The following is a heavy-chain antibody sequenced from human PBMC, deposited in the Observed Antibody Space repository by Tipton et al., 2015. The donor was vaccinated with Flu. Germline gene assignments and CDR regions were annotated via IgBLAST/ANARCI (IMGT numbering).Heavy chain of an antibody. J-gene: IGHJ3*02. CDR1: GFTFSYYT. Sequence: SGFTFSYYTMNWVRQAPGKGLEWVSSISSSNTYIYYADSVKGRFTISRDNAKDSLYLQMNSLRAEDTAVYYCARELSDYYDSSEGDAFDIWGQGTMVTVSS. D-gene: IGHD3-22*01. V-gene: IGHV3-21*01. CDR3: ARELSDYYDSSEGDAFDI. CDR2: ISSSNTYI.